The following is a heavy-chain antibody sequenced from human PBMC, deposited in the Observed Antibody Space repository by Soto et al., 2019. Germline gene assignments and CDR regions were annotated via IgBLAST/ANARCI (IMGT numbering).Heavy chain of an antibody. Sequence: EVQLLESGGGLVQPGGSLRLSCAASGFTFSSYAMSWVRQAPGKGLEWVSAISGSGGSTYYADSVKGRFTISRDNSKNTLYLQMNSLRAEDTAVYYCAIATYYYDSSGYFDYFDYWGQGTLVTVSS. CDR3: AIATYYYDSSGYFDYFDY. V-gene: IGHV3-23*01. J-gene: IGHJ4*02. CDR2: ISGSGGST. D-gene: IGHD3-22*01. CDR1: GFTFSSYA.